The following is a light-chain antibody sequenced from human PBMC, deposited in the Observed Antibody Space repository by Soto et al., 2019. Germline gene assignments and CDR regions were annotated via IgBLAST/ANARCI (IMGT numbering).Light chain of an antibody. CDR1: SSDVGRYNY. V-gene: IGLV2-14*01. CDR2: DVS. J-gene: IGLJ7*01. CDR3: SSFTSSSTVV. Sequence: QSALAQPASVSGSPGQSITISCTGTSSDVGRYNYVSWFQQHPGKAPKLMIYDVSNWPSGVSDRFSGSKSGNTASLTISGLQPEDEADYYCSSFTSSSTVVFGTGTQLTVL.